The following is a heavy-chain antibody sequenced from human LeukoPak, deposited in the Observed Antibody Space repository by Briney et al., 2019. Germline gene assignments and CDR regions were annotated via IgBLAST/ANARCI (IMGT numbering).Heavy chain of an antibody. CDR3: ARDPSGSYDYYYYMDV. Sequence: GGSLRLSCAATGFTLRGHSMNWVRQAPGKGLEWVSSISSSSSYIYYADSVKGRFTISRDNAKNSLYLQMNSLRAEDTAVYYCARDPSGSYDYYYYMDVWGKGTTVTVSS. CDR2: ISSSSSYI. CDR1: GFTLRGHS. J-gene: IGHJ6*03. D-gene: IGHD1-26*01. V-gene: IGHV3-21*01.